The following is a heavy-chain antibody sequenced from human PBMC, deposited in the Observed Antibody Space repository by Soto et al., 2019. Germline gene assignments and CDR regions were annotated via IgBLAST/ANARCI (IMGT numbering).Heavy chain of an antibody. CDR1: GFSFTSYT. D-gene: IGHD3-10*01. V-gene: IGHV3-21*03. CDR2: ISAGGRSI. Sequence: GGSLRLSCAASGFSFTSYTMNWVRQAPGKGLEWVASISAGGRSIYYADSLKGRSTVSRDNAKSSLYLQMNSLRAVDIAVYYCPRSTPGNPFDIWGQGTMVTVSS. CDR3: PRSTPGNPFDI. J-gene: IGHJ3*02.